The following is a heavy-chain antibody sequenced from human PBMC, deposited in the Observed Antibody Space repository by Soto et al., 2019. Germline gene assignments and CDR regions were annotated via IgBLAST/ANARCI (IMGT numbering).Heavy chain of an antibody. CDR2: INPNGGST. CDR1: GYTFTSYG. D-gene: IGHD3-22*01. V-gene: IGHV1-46*01. Sequence: GASVKVSCKASGYTFTSYGISWVRQAPGQGLEWMGIINPNGGSTNYLQKFQGRITMTRDTSTSTVYMELSSLRSEDTAVYFCARADYYDSSGFYYDCWGQGTLVTVSS. CDR3: ARADYYDSSGFYYDC. J-gene: IGHJ4*02.